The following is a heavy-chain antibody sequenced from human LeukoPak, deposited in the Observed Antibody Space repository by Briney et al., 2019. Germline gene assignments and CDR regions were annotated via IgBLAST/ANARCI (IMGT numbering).Heavy chain of an antibody. Sequence: GGSLRLSCAASKFAFSSYAMSWVRQAPGKGLEWVSGISGGGGNTYYADSVQGRFTISRDNSKSTLCLQMNSLRAEDTAVYYCAKQLGYCSNGSCYFPYWGQGTLVTVSS. J-gene: IGHJ4*02. V-gene: IGHV3-23*01. CDR1: KFAFSSYA. CDR3: AKQLGYCSNGSCYFPY. D-gene: IGHD2-15*01. CDR2: ISGGGGNT.